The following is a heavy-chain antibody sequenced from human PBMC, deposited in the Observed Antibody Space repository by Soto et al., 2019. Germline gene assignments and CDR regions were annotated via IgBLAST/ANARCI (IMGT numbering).Heavy chain of an antibody. CDR2: TYYRSKWYN. J-gene: IGHJ3*02. Sequence: SQTLSLTCAISGDSVSSNSAAWNWIRQSPSRGLEWLGRTYYRSKWYNDYAVSVKSRITINPDTSKNQFSLQLNSVTPEDTAVYYCARDLERGPSLGSGQDAFDIWGQGTMVTVSS. V-gene: IGHV6-1*01. CDR1: GDSVSSNSAA. CDR3: ARDLERGPSLGSGQDAFDI. D-gene: IGHD3-16*01.